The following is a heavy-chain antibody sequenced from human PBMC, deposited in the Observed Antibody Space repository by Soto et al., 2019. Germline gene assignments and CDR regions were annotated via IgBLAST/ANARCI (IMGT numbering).Heavy chain of an antibody. CDR1: GFTFSSYS. D-gene: IGHD4-4*01. J-gene: IGHJ4*02. V-gene: IGHV3-21*01. CDR2: ISSSSSYI. Sequence: EVQLVESGGGLVKPGGSLRLSCAASGFTFSSYSMNWVRQAPGKGLEWVSSISSSSSYIYYADSVKGRFTISRDNAKNPWNRKRNGRGAEKTAGISCGSQRDAYSTPYFDYWGRGTRVTAS. CDR3: GSQRDAYSTPYFDY.